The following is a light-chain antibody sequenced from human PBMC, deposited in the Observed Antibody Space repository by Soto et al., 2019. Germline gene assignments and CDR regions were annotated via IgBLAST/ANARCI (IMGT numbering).Light chain of an antibody. CDR3: QQHGNWLWT. CDR2: DAF. J-gene: IGKJ1*01. V-gene: IGKV3-11*01. Sequence: EIVLTQSPVTLSLSPGERATLSCRASQSVSSRLAWYQQKPGQPPRLLIYDAFNRATGIPARFSGCGSGPDLTLTIRRLHFEDFPVYYCQQHGNWLWTLGQGAKVAIK. CDR1: QSVSSR.